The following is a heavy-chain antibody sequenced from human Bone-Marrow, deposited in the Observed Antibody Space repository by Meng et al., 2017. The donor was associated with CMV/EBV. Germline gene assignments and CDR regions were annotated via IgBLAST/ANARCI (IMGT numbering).Heavy chain of an antibody. V-gene: IGHV3-74*01. CDR3: ARDPYYDFWSGLTGGMDV. D-gene: IGHD3-3*01. J-gene: IGHJ6*02. Sequence: GESLKISCAASGFTFSIYWMHWVRQAPGKGLVWVSRINSDGSSTSYADSVKGRFTISRDNAKNTLYLQMNSLRAEDTAVYYCARDPYYDFWSGLTGGMDVWGQGTTVTVSS. CDR1: GFTFSIYW. CDR2: INSDGSST.